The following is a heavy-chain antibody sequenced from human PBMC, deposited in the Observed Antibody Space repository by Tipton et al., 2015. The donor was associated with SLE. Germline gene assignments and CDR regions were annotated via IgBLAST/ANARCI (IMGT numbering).Heavy chain of an antibody. Sequence: SLRLSCAASGFTFSSYAMSWVRQAPGKGLEWVSAISGSGGSTYYADSVKGRFTISRDNSKNTLYLQMNSLRAEDTAVYYCAKDPRGDLDAFDIWGQGTMVTVSS. CDR3: AKDPRGDLDAFDI. CDR1: GFTFSSYA. J-gene: IGHJ3*02. CDR2: ISGSGGST. D-gene: IGHD2-21*02. V-gene: IGHV3-23*01.